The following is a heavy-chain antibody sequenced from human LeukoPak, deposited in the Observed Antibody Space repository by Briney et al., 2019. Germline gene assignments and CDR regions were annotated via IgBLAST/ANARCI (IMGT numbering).Heavy chain of an antibody. V-gene: IGHV4-61*02. CDR3: ARESAYDYVWGSYPKNYFDY. J-gene: IGHJ4*02. CDR1: GGSISSGSYY. D-gene: IGHD3-16*02. CDR2: IYTSGST. Sequence: SQTLSLTCTVSGGSISSGSYYWSWIRQPAGEGLEWIGRIYTSGSTNYNPSLKSRVTISVDTSKNQFSLKLSSVTAADTAMYYCARESAYDYVWGSYPKNYFDYWGQGTLVTVSS.